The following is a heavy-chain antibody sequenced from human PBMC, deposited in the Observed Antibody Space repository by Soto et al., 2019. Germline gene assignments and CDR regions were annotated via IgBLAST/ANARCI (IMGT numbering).Heavy chain of an antibody. D-gene: IGHD3-3*01. V-gene: IGHV1-69*06. Sequence: QVHLVQSGTEVKKPGSSVKVSCTTSGDTFSNQAISWVRQAPGQGLEWMGGIIPLFDSASYAQRSHDRVTITADKFTNTVYMELRSLTSEDTAVYYCAASTFQSGVSGYFHLDHWGQGTLVTVSS. CDR2: IIPLFDSA. J-gene: IGHJ4*02. CDR1: GDTFSNQA. CDR3: AASTFQSGVSGYFHLDH.